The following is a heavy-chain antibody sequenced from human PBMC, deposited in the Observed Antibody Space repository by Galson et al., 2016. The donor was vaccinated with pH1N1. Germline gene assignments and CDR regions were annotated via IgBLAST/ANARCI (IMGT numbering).Heavy chain of an antibody. CDR3: ARGGEEILSFGEPHNWFDP. V-gene: IGHV4-61*02. CDR2: LYSNGST. J-gene: IGHJ5*02. D-gene: IGHD3-10*01. CDR1: GDSISSKTFY. Sequence: TLSLTCSVSGDSISSKTFYWSWLRQPAGKGLQWIGLLYSNGSTNYNPSLKGRVTMSADTSKNEFSLKMTSVTAADTAVYYCARGGEEILSFGEPHNWFDPWGQGTLVTVSS.